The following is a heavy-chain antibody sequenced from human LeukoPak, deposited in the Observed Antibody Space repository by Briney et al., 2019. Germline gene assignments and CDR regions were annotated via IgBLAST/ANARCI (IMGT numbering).Heavy chain of an antibody. D-gene: IGHD2-2*01. CDR3: ARGNIVVVQAATLDY. V-gene: IGHV4-59*01. CDR2: IYYSGST. J-gene: IGHJ4*02. Sequence: SSETLSLTCTVSGGSINNYYWSWLRQPPGKGLEWIGYIYYSGSTNYNPSLKSRVTISVDTSKNQFSLKVSSVTAADTAVYYCARGNIVVVQAATLDYWGQGTLVTVTS. CDR1: GGSINNYY.